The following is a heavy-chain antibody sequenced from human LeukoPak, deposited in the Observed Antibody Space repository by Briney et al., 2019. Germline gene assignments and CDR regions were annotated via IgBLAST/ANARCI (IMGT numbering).Heavy chain of an antibody. J-gene: IGHJ4*02. CDR1: GYTFTGYY. V-gene: IGHV1-2*02. D-gene: IGHD4-17*01. CDR3: ARDLTTVTWGRFDY. Sequence: VASVKVSCKASGYTFTGYYMHWVRQAPGQVLVWMGWINPNSGGTNYAQKFQGRVTMTRDTSISTAYMELSRLRSDDTAVYYCARDLTTVTWGRFDYWGQGTLVTVSS. CDR2: INPNSGGT.